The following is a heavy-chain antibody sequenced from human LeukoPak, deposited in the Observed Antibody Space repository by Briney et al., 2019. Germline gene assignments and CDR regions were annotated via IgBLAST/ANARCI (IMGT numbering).Heavy chain of an antibody. J-gene: IGHJ4*02. D-gene: IGHD2-2*01. V-gene: IGHV4-34*01. CDR1: GGSFSGYY. CDR2: INHSGST. CDR3: ARGGRVPAQY. Sequence: SETLSLTCAVYGGSFSGYYWSWIRQPPGKGLEWIGEINHSGSTNYNPSLKSRVTISVDTSKNQFSLKLSPVTTADTAVYYCARGGRVPAQYWGQGTLVTVSS.